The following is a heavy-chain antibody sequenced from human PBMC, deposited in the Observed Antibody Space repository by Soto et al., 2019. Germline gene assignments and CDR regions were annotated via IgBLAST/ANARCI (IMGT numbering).Heavy chain of an antibody. D-gene: IGHD3-10*01. CDR1: GFTFNSYG. CDR3: AKAVNIQVRGVPPSDY. J-gene: IGHJ4*02. Sequence: QVQLVESGGGVVQPGRSLRLSCAASGFTFNSYGMHWVRQAPGKGLEWVAVISYDGRNKYYADSVKGRFTISRDNSKNTLDLQMNSLRDEDTAVYFCAKAVNIQVRGVPPSDYWGQGTLVTVTS. V-gene: IGHV3-30*18. CDR2: ISYDGRNK.